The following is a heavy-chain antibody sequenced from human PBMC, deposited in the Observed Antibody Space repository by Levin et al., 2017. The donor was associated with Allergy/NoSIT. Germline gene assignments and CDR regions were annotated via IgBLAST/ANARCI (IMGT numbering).Heavy chain of an antibody. CDR1: GFNFDDYA. CDR3: AKHHQPLLGYFDY. Sequence: PGGSLRLSCAASGFNFDDYAMHWVRQVPGKGLEWVSGISWNSGVIGYADSVKGRFTISRDNAKNSLYLQMNSLRGEDTALYFCAKHHQPLLGYFDYWGQGTLVTVSS. CDR2: ISWNSGVI. D-gene: IGHD2-2*01. J-gene: IGHJ4*02. V-gene: IGHV3-9*01.